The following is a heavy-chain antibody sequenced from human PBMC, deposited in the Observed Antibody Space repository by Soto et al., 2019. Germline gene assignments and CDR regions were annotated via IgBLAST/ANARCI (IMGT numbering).Heavy chain of an antibody. CDR2: IYYSGST. J-gene: IGHJ4*02. V-gene: IGHV4-59*08. D-gene: IGHD3-16*01. CDR3: ARRYGSSFDY. Sequence: QVQLQESGPGLVKPSETLSLTCTVSGGSISSYYWRWIRQPPGKGLEWIGYIYYSGSTNYNPSLKSRVTISVNTSKTQFSLKLSSVTAADTAVYYCARRYGSSFDYWGQGTPVTVSS. CDR1: GGSISSYY.